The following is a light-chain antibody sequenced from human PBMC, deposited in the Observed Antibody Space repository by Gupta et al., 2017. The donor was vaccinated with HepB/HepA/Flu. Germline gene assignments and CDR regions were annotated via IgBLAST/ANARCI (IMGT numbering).Light chain of an antibody. CDR3: MWSHSGGWV. CDR2: DTR. CDR1: PGPVTSGHY. Sequence: QAVVTPEPSLTVSPGGTVTLTCGSSPGPVTSGHYPYWFQQKPGQAPRTMIYDTRNKHSWTPARFSGSLRGGKAALTLSAAQPEDEAEYCCMWSHSGGWVFGGGTKLTVL. J-gene: IGLJ3*02. V-gene: IGLV7-46*01.